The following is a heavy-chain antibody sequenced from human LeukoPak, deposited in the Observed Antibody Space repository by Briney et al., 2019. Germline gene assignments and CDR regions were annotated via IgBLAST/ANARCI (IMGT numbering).Heavy chain of an antibody. V-gene: IGHV3-23*01. Sequence: GGSLTLSCAASGLSFSSFAMSWVRQAPAGGLEWLSSMKGTGETFYADSVRGRFTLSRDYSRNTVYLQLNNLRVEDTAVYYCARASWVSSADAVRWGQGTVVTVSS. D-gene: IGHD3-16*01. J-gene: IGHJ4*02. CDR3: ARASWVSSADAVR. CDR1: GLSFSSFA. CDR2: MKGTGET.